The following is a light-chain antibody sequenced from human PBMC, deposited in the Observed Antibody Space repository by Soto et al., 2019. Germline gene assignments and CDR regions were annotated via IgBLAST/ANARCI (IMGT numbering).Light chain of an antibody. CDR3: QQRNIWPPVT. Sequence: EIVMTQSPAILSVSPWERVTLSCRASQSVSNNLAWYQHKPGLSARLLIYGASTRATGIPARFSGSGSGTDFTLTINSLEPEDFAVYYCQQRNIWPPVTFGQGTRLEIK. CDR1: QSVSNN. J-gene: IGKJ5*01. V-gene: IGKV3-15*01. CDR2: GAS.